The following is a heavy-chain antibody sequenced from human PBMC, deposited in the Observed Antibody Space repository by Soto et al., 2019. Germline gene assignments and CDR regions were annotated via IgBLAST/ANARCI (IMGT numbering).Heavy chain of an antibody. CDR2: IWYDGSNK. CDR1: GFTFSSYG. CDR3: ARDIDWYSNSSGFDN. Sequence: GGSLRLSCAASGFTFSSYGMHWVRQAPGKGLEWVAVIWYDGSNKHYADPVKGRFTISRDNSKNTLSLQMNSLRAEDTAIYYCARDIDWYSNSSGFDNWGQGALVTVSS. D-gene: IGHD1-26*01. V-gene: IGHV3-33*01. J-gene: IGHJ4*02.